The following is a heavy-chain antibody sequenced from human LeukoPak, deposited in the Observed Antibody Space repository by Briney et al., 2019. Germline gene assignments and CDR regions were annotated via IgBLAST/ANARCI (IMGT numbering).Heavy chain of an antibody. J-gene: IGHJ6*02. CDR2: IYSGGST. CDR1: GFTVSRSY. Sequence: PGGSLRLSCAASGFTVSRSYMSWVRQAPGKELEWVSLIYSGGSTYYADSVKGRFTISRDSSRNTLFLQMNSLRAEDTAVYYCASEVSGSYYGMDVWGQGTTVTVSS. V-gene: IGHV3-66*01. CDR3: ASEVSGSYYGMDV. D-gene: IGHD1-26*01.